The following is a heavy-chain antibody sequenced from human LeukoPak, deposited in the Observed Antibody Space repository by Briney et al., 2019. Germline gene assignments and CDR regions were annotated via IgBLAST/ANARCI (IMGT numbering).Heavy chain of an antibody. D-gene: IGHD3-16*01. CDR2: ISYSGST. CDR3: ARAIFMITFPESYYYMDV. V-gene: IGHV4-59*12. CDR1: GGSISNYY. J-gene: IGHJ6*03. Sequence: SETLSLTCTVSGGSISNYYWSWIRQPPGKGLEWIGYISYSGSTNYNPSLKSRVTISVDTSKNQFSLKLSSVTAADTAVYYCARAIFMITFPESYYYMDVWGKGTTVTVSS.